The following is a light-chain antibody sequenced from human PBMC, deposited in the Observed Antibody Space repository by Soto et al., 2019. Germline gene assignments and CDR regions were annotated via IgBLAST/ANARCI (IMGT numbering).Light chain of an antibody. CDR2: DAS. J-gene: IGKJ4*01. V-gene: IGKV1-33*01. CDR1: QDIRNY. CDR3: QQYDNLPLT. Sequence: DIQMTQSPSSLSASLGDRVTITCQASQDIRNYLNWYQQKLGKAPKLLIYDASHFETGVPSRFSGSGSGTDFSFTISSLQPEDIATYYCQQYDNLPLTFGGGTKVDIK.